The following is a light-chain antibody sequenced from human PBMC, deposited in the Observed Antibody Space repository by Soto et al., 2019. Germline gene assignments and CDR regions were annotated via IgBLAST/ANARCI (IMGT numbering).Light chain of an antibody. J-gene: IGKJ1*01. CDR1: QSVSSN. CDR2: GAS. Sequence: EIVMTQSPATLSVSPGERATLSCRASQSVSSNLAWYQQKPGQAPRLLISGASTRATGIPARFSGSGSGTEFTLTISSLQSEDFAMYYCQHYNNWPQTFGLGTKVEIK. V-gene: IGKV3-15*01. CDR3: QHYNNWPQT.